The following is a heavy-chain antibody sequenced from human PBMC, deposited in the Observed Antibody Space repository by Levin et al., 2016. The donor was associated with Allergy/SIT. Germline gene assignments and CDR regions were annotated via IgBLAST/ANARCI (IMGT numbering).Heavy chain of an antibody. J-gene: IGHJ4*02. V-gene: IGHV3-21*01. CDR1: GFTFTTYS. Sequence: ETLSLTCAPSGFTFTTYSMNWVRQAPGKGLEWVSSISSSGRYIYYADSVKGRFTVSRDNAKNSLYLQMNSLRAEDTAVYYCARDLSPRISCYDYWGQGTLVTVSS. D-gene: IGHD2-2*01. CDR2: ISSSGRYI. CDR3: ARDLSPRISCYDY.